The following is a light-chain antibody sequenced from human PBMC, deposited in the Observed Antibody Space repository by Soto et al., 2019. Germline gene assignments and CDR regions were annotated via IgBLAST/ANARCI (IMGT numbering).Light chain of an antibody. V-gene: IGKV3-20*01. CDR1: QSVSSSS. Sequence: EIVLTQSPGTLSLSPGQRATLSCRASQSVSSSSLAWYQQKPGQAPRLLIYSASGRATGIPDRFSGSGSGTDFTLNISRLEPEDFAVYYCHQYGSSPWTFGQGTKVEIK. CDR2: SAS. J-gene: IGKJ1*01. CDR3: HQYGSSPWT.